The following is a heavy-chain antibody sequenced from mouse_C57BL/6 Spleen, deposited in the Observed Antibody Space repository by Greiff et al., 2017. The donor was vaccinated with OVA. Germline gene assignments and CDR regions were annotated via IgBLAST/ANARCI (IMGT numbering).Heavy chain of an antibody. CDR1: GYTFTSYW. Sequence: QVQLQQSGTELVKPGASVKLSCKASGYTFTSYWMHWVKQRPGQGLEWIGNINPSNGGTNYNEKFKSKATLTVDKSSSTAYMQLSSLTSEDSAVYYCARYYYGSSYSYWYFDVWGTGTTVTVSS. D-gene: IGHD1-1*01. J-gene: IGHJ1*03. CDR3: ARYYYGSSYSYWYFDV. V-gene: IGHV1-53*01. CDR2: INPSNGGT.